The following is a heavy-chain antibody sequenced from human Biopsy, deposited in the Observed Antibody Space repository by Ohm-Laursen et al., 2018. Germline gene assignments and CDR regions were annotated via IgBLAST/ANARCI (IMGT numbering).Heavy chain of an antibody. D-gene: IGHD3-10*01. CDR3: ATELLPPGVGGPWLDS. J-gene: IGHJ5*01. CDR2: ISASSSYI. Sequence: GSLRLSCTASGFYFSNYAMSWVRQAPGKGLEWVSSISASSSYIYYADSVKGRFTVSRDNTKNTLYLQMNSLRAADTAIYFCATELLPPGVGGPWLDSWGQGTPVTVSS. CDR1: GFYFSNYA. V-gene: IGHV3-21*06.